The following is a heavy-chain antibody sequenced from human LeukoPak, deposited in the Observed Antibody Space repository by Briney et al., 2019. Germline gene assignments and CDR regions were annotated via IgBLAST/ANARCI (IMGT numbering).Heavy chain of an antibody. CDR3: AKDSGDYGDYSDAFDI. V-gene: IGHV3-23*01. CDR1: GFTFSSYA. J-gene: IGHJ3*02. D-gene: IGHD4-17*01. Sequence: TGGSLRLSCAASGFTFSSYAMSWVRQAPGKGLEWVSAISGSGGSTYYADSVKGRFTISRDNSKNTLYLQMNSLRAEDTAVYYCAKDSGDYGDYSDAFDIWGQGTMVTVSS. CDR2: ISGSGGST.